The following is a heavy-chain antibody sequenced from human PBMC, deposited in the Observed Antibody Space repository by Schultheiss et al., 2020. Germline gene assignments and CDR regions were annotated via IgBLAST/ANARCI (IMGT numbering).Heavy chain of an antibody. CDR3: AVEVDTAMVGGFDY. Sequence: GGSLRLSCAASGFTFDDYALHWVRQAPGKGLEWVSGISWNSGSIGYADSVKGRFTISRDNAKNSLYLQMNSLRAEDTALYYCAVEVDTAMVGGFDYWGHGPLVNVSS. V-gene: IGHV3-9*01. D-gene: IGHD5-18*01. J-gene: IGHJ4*01. CDR2: ISWNSGSI. CDR1: GFTFDDYA.